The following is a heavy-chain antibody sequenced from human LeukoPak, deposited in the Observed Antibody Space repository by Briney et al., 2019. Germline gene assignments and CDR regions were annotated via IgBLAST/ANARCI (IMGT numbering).Heavy chain of an antibody. CDR1: GSTFSSYA. J-gene: IGHJ4*02. V-gene: IGHV3-23*01. D-gene: IGHD6-19*01. Sequence: GGSLRLSCAASGSTFSSYAMSWVRLAPGKGLEWVSAISGSGGSTYYADSVKGRFTISRDNSKNTLYLQMNSLRAEDTAVYYCAKTMSSVWLFDYWGQGTLVTVSS. CDR2: ISGSGGST. CDR3: AKTMSSVWLFDY.